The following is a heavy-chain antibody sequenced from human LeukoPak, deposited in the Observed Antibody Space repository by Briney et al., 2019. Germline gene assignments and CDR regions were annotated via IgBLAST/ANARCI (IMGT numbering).Heavy chain of an antibody. Sequence: SGPTLVNPTQTLTLTCTFSGFSLPTRGVGVGWIRQPPGKALEWLSLIYWDDDKRYSPSLKSRVTITKDTSKNQVVLTVTNMDPVDTATYYCSRTRRGQIGWTNDYWGQGTLVTVSS. CDR3: SRTRRGQIGWTNDY. D-gene: IGHD6-19*01. CDR2: IYWDDDK. J-gene: IGHJ4*02. V-gene: IGHV2-5*02. CDR1: GFSLPTRGVG.